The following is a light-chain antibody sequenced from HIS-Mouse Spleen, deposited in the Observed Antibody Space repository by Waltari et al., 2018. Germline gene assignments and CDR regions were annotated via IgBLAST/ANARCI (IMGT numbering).Light chain of an antibody. CDR2: EVS. V-gene: IGLV2-14*01. Sequence: QSALTQPASVSGSPGQSITISCTGTSSDVGGYNYVSWYQQHPRKAPKLMIYEVSNRPSGVSNRFSGSKSGHTASLTISALQAEDEADYYCSSYTSSSTLVFGGGTKLTVL. CDR3: SSYTSSSTLV. J-gene: IGLJ3*02. CDR1: SSDVGGYNY.